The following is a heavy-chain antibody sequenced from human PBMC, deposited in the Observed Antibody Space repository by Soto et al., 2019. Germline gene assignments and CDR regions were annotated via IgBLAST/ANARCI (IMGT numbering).Heavy chain of an antibody. CDR3: AGDKWFGELLY. J-gene: IGHJ4*02. CDR1: GGSISSGGYY. D-gene: IGHD3-10*01. CDR2: IYYSRST. Sequence: QVQLQESGPGLVKPSQTLSLTCTVSGGSISSGGYYWSWIRQHPGKGLEWIGYIYYSRSTYYNPTLKGGVTIPVDTSKSDFAPKLSSVTAADTAVYYCAGDKWFGELLYWGQGTLVTVSS. V-gene: IGHV4-31*03.